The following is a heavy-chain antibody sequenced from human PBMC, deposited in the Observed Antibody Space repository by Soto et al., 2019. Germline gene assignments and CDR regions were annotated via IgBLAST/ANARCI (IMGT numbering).Heavy chain of an antibody. J-gene: IGHJ4*02. CDR3: ARSIVVVTALDY. V-gene: IGHV1-3*05. D-gene: IGHD2-21*02. CDR2: INAGNGNT. Sequence: QVQLVQSGAEEKKPGASVKVSCKASGYTFTSYAMHWVRQAPGQRLEWMGWINAGNGNTKYSQKFQGRVTITRDTSTITAYMELSRLRSEDTAVYYCARSIVVVTALDYWGQGTLVTVSS. CDR1: GYTFTSYA.